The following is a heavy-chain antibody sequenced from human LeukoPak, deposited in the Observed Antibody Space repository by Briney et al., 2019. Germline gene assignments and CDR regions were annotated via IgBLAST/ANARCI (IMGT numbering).Heavy chain of an antibody. CDR1: GYTLTELS. V-gene: IGHV1-24*01. J-gene: IGHJ4*02. Sequence: ASVKVSCKVSGYTLTELSMHWVRQAPGEGLEWMGGFDPEDGETIYAQKFQGRVTMTEDTSTDTAYMELSSLRSEDTAVYYCATAEGYCSSTSCLSFDYWGQGTLVTVSS. CDR3: ATAEGYCSSTSCLSFDY. CDR2: FDPEDGET. D-gene: IGHD2-2*01.